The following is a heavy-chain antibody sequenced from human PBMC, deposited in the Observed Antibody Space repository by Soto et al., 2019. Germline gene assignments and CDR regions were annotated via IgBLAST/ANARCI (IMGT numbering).Heavy chain of an antibody. CDR3: ARSEGYCTEIVCSSGWFDP. D-gene: IGHD2-8*01. Sequence: QVQLQESGPGLVKPSQTLSLTCTVSGGSINSGGYYWSWIRQHPGKVLEWIGYIYYSGSTYYKPSVKIRVSISVDTSKNLHSLQLSSVPAADTAVYYCARSEGYCTEIVCSSGWFDPWGQGTLVTFSS. V-gene: IGHV4-31*03. CDR1: GGSINSGGYY. J-gene: IGHJ5*02. CDR2: IYYSGST.